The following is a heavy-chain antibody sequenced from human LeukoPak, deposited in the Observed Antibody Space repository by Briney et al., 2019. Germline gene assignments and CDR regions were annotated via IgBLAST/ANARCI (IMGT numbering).Heavy chain of an antibody. D-gene: IGHD2-15*01. CDR1: GFTFSSYG. Sequence: PGGSLRLSCAASGFTFSSYGMHWVRQAPGKGLEWVAVIWYDGSNKYYADSVKGRFTISRDNSKNTLYLQMNSLRAEDTAVYYCARELRTPGALFSEYYGMDVWGQGTTVTVSS. CDR2: IWYDGSNK. CDR3: ARELRTPGALFSEYYGMDV. V-gene: IGHV3-33*08. J-gene: IGHJ6*02.